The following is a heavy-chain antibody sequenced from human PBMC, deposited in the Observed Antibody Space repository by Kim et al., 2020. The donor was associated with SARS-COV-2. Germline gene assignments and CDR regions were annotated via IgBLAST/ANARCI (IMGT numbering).Heavy chain of an antibody. CDR2: INGRGVIT. Sequence: GGSLRLSCEASGFTFNTYAMTWVRQAPGKGLEWVSLINGRGVITNYADSVKGRFTVSRDNSKNTLFLQMNSLRAEDTAIYYCARCNYHSSGYSDFWGQGALVTVSS. J-gene: IGHJ4*02. CDR3: ARCNYHSSGYSDF. D-gene: IGHD3-22*01. CDR1: GFTFNTYA. V-gene: IGHV3-23*01.